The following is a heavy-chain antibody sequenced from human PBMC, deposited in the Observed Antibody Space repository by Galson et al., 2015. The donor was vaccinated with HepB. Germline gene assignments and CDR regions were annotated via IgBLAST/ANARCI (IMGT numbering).Heavy chain of an antibody. CDR2: ISYDGSNK. CDR3: ARGSPDCSSTSCLLGAFDI. Sequence: SLRLSCAASGFTFSSYAMHWVRQAPGKGLEWVAVISYDGSNKYYADSVKGRFTISRDNSKNTLYLQMNSLRAEDTAVYYCARGSPDCSSTSCLLGAFDIWGQGTMVTVSS. D-gene: IGHD2-2*01. CDR1: GFTFSSYA. J-gene: IGHJ3*02. V-gene: IGHV3-30-3*01.